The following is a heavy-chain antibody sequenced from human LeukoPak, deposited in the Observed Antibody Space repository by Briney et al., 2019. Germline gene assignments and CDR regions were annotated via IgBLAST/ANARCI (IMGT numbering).Heavy chain of an antibody. Sequence: GGSLRLSCAASGFTVSSTYMNWVRQVPGKGLEWVSVIYGGGTTFYADSVKGRFTVSRDNSKNTLLLQMNSLRAEDTAVYYCARALAIGGWLDPRGRGTLVTVSS. V-gene: IGHV3-53*01. CDR2: IYGGGTT. J-gene: IGHJ5*02. D-gene: IGHD3-16*01. CDR1: GFTVSSTY. CDR3: ARALAIGGWLDP.